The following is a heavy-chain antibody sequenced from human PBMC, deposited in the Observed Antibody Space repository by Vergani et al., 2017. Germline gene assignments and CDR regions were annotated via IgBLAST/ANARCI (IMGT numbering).Heavy chain of an antibody. V-gene: IGHV1-46*01. Sequence: QVQLVQSGAEVKKPGASVKVSCKASGYPFPSYYMHWVPPAPGQGLEWMGIINPSGGSTSYAQKLQGRVTMTTAPSTSTAYMELRSLRSDDTAVYYCARDVGYDFSGGINGFDPWGQGTLVTVSS. D-gene: IGHD3-3*01. CDR3: ARDVGYDFSGGINGFDP. CDR2: INPSGGST. CDR1: GYPFPSYY. J-gene: IGHJ5*02.